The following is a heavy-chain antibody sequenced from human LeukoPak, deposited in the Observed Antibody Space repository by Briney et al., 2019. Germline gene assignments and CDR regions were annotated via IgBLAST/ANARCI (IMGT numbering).Heavy chain of an antibody. Sequence: PGRSLRLSCAASGFTFSSYGMHWVRQAPGKGLEWVAVISYDGSNKYYADSVKGRFTISRDNSKNTLYLQMNSLRAEDTAVYYCARGGYYDSPILDYWGQGTLVTVSS. D-gene: IGHD3-22*01. V-gene: IGHV3-30*03. J-gene: IGHJ4*02. CDR1: GFTFSSYG. CDR2: ISYDGSNK. CDR3: ARGGYYDSPILDY.